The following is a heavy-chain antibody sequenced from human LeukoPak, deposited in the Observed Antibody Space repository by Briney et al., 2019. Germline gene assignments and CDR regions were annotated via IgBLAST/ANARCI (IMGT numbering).Heavy chain of an antibody. CDR2: IKSKIDGGTT. J-gene: IGHJ4*02. V-gene: IGHV3-15*01. Sequence: TGGSLRLSCAASGFTFSNAWMSWVRQAPGKGLEWVARIKSKIDGGTTDYAAPVKGRFTISRDDSKNTLDLQMNSLRTEDTAVYYCAKANWGYNFDYWGQGTLVTVSS. CDR1: GFTFSNAW. CDR3: AKANWGYNFDY. D-gene: IGHD7-27*01.